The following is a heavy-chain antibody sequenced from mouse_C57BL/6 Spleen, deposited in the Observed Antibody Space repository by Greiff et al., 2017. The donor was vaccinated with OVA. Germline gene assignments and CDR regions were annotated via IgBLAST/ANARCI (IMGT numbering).Heavy chain of an antibody. CDR2: IDPSDSET. V-gene: IGHV1-52*01. CDR1: GYTFTSYW. J-gene: IGHJ4*01. Sequence: VQLQQPGAELVRPGSSVKLSCKASGYTFTSYWMHWVKQRPIQGLEWIGNIDPSDSETHYNQKFKDKATLTVDKSSSTAYMQLSSLTSEDSAVYYCARSGYSTPLDYWGQGTSVTVSS. CDR3: ARSGYSTPLDY. D-gene: IGHD2-5*01.